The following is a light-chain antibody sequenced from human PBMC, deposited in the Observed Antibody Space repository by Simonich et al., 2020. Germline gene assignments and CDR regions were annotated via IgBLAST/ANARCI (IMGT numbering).Light chain of an antibody. CDR2: AAS. V-gene: IGKV1-9*01. J-gene: IGKJ2*01. CDR3: QQLNSYPPYT. CDR1: QGISSY. Sequence: IQLTQSPSFLSASVGARVTITCRASQGISSYLAWYQQKPGKAPKLMIYAASTLQSGVPSRFSGSGSGTEFTLTISSLQPEDFATYYCQQLNSYPPYTFGQGTKLEIK.